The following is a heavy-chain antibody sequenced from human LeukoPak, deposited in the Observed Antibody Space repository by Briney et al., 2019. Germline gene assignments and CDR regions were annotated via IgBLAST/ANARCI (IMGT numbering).Heavy chain of an antibody. Sequence: GGSLRLSCAASGFTFSSYAMSWVRQAPGKGLEWVSAISGSGGNTYYADSVKGRFTISRDNTKNTLYLQMNSLRAEDTAVYYCAKEAAYGDYQYYFDYWGQGTLVTVSS. CDR3: AKEAAYGDYQYYFDY. V-gene: IGHV3-23*01. CDR1: GFTFSSYA. D-gene: IGHD4-17*01. J-gene: IGHJ4*02. CDR2: ISGSGGNT.